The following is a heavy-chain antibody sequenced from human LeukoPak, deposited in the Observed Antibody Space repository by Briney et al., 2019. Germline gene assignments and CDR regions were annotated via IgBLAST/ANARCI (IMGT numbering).Heavy chain of an antibody. Sequence: GGSLRLSCAASGFTFSRSWMHWVRQGQGKGLVWLSQIDPDGGTIIYGDSVKGRFTISRDNAKNTLYLQMNSLRAEDTAVYYCARGADYSNFRNWGQGTLVTVSS. V-gene: IGHV3-74*01. D-gene: IGHD4-11*01. CDR2: IDPDGGTI. CDR1: GFTFSRSW. J-gene: IGHJ4*02. CDR3: ARGADYSNFRN.